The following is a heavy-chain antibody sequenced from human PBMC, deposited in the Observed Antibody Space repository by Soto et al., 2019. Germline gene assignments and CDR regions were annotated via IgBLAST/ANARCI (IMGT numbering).Heavy chain of an antibody. CDR3: SRDLTYYDILTGYYTGYYYYGMDV. CDR1: GYTFTSYG. D-gene: IGHD3-9*01. J-gene: IGHJ6*02. V-gene: IGHV1-18*01. Sequence: QVQLVQSGAEVKKPGASVKVSCKASGYTFTSYGISWVRQAPGQGLEWMGWISAYNGNTNYAQKLQGRVTMTTDTSTSTASMELRSLRSDDTAVYYCSRDLTYYDILTGYYTGYYYYGMDVWGQGTTVTVSS. CDR2: ISAYNGNT.